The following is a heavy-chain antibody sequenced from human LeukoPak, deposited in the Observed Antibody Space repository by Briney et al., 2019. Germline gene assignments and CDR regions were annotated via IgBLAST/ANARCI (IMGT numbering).Heavy chain of an antibody. Sequence: PSETLSLTCTVSGGSISSSSYYWGWIRQPPGKGLEWIGSIYYSGSTYYNPSLKSRVTISVDTSKNQFSLKLSSVTAADTAVYYCARLSSSGGLFDYWGQGTLVTVSS. J-gene: IGHJ4*02. CDR1: GGSISSSSYY. CDR2: IYYSGST. D-gene: IGHD2-15*01. CDR3: ARLSSSGGLFDY. V-gene: IGHV4-39*01.